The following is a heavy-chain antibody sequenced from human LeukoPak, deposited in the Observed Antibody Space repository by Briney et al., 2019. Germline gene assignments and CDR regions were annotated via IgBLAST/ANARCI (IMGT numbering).Heavy chain of an antibody. V-gene: IGHV3-30*04. J-gene: IGHJ6*04. CDR1: GFTFSSYA. Sequence: PGRSLRLSCAASGFTFSSYAMHWVRQAPGKGLEWVAVISYDGSNKYYADSVKGRFTISRDNSKNTLYLQMNSLRAEDTAVYYWAILSKGDQLLSARVDGMDVWGKGTTVTVSS. D-gene: IGHD2-2*01. CDR3: AILSKGDQLLSARVDGMDV. CDR2: ISYDGSNK.